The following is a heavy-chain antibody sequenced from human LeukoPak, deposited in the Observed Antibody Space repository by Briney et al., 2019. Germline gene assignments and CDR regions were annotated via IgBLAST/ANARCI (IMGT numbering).Heavy chain of an antibody. CDR2: ISGSNNTI. D-gene: IGHD2-21*02. Sequence: PGGSLRLSCAASGFTFSSYSVNWVRQAPGKGLEWVSYISGSNNTIYYADSVKGRFTISRDNAKNSLNLQMNSLRDEDTAVYYCARYTYCGGDCYPALGYWGQGTLVTVSS. V-gene: IGHV3-48*02. CDR1: GFTFSSYS. J-gene: IGHJ4*02. CDR3: ARYTYCGGDCYPALGY.